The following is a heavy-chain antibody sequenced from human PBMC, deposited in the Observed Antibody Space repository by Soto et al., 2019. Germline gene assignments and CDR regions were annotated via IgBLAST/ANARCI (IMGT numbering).Heavy chain of an antibody. CDR2: IKQDGSQK. J-gene: IGHJ4*02. Sequence: PGGSLRLSCAASGFTFSSYWMTWVRQAPGKGLEWVASIKQDGSQKSYVDSVKGRFTIARDNAENSLYLQLSSLRIDDSAVYYCVRELGMRYWGRGMLVTVSS. D-gene: IGHD7-27*01. V-gene: IGHV3-7*03. CDR1: GFTFSSYW. CDR3: VRELGMRY.